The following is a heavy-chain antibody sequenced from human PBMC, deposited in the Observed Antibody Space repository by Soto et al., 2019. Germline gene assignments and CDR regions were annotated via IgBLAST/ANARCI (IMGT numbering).Heavy chain of an antibody. CDR1: GDSIRSNNYY. V-gene: IGHV4-39*01. CDR3: ARHRGPPGPNY. J-gene: IGHJ4*02. D-gene: IGHD3-10*01. CDR2: MYLSGNT. Sequence: LQLQESGPGLVKPSETLSLTCTVSGDSIRSNNYYWGWLRQPPGKGLEWIGSMYLSGNTYHNPSLKSRVTIPEDTTKNKLSLNLRVVAAADTAVYFCARHRGPPGPNYWGQGTLVTVCS.